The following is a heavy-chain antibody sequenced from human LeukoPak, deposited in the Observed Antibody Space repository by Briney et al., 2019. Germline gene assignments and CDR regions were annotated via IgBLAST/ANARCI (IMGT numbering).Heavy chain of an antibody. V-gene: IGHV3-30*03. J-gene: IGHJ4*02. CDR1: GFTFSSHG. Sequence: GGSLRLSCAASGFTFSSHGMHWVRQAPGKGLEWVAVISYDGSNKYYADSVKGRVTISRDNAKNSLYLQMNSLRDEDTGIYYCARDRTMTGDRGIDYWGQGTPVTVSS. CDR2: ISYDGSNK. D-gene: IGHD3-22*01. CDR3: ARDRTMTGDRGIDY.